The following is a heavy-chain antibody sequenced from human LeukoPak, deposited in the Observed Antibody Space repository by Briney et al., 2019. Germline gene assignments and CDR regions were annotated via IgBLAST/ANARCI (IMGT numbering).Heavy chain of an antibody. V-gene: IGHV4-31*03. J-gene: IGHJ4*02. D-gene: IGHD6-19*01. CDR2: IYYSGST. Sequence: SETLSLTCTVSGGSISSGGYYWSWIRQHPGKGLEWIGYIYYSGSTYYNPSLKSRVTISVDTSKNQFSLKLSSVTAADTAVYYCARDHIAVAGIFDYWGQGTLVTVSS. CDR1: GGSISSGGYY. CDR3: ARDHIAVAGIFDY.